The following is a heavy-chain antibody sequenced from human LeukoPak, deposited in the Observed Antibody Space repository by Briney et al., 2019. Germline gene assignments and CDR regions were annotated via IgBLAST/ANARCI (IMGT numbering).Heavy chain of an antibody. V-gene: IGHV4-39*07. Sequence: SETLSLTCTVSGGFISSYYWGWIRQPPGKGLEWIGSMYYSGSTYYNPSLKSRATISINTSKNQFSLKLSSVTAADTAVYYCARAGGSGLIDYWGQGTLVTVSS. D-gene: IGHD6-19*01. J-gene: IGHJ4*02. CDR3: ARAGGSGLIDY. CDR1: GGFISSYY. CDR2: MYYSGST.